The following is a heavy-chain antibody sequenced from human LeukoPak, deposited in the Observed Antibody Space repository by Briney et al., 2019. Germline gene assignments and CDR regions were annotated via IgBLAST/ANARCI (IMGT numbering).Heavy chain of an antibody. D-gene: IGHD4-11*01. J-gene: IGHJ5*02. CDR3: ARVSNGWFDP. V-gene: IGHV4-61*02. CDR2: IYTSGST. CDR1: GGSISSGSYY. Sequence: SETLSLTCTVSGGSISSGSYYWSWIRQPAGKGLEWIGRIYTSGSTNYNPSLKSRVTISVDTSQNQFSLKLSSVTAADTAVYYCARVSNGWFDPWGQGTLVTVSS.